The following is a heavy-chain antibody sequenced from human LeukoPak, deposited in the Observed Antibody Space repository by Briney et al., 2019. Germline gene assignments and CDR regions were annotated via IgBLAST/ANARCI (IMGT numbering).Heavy chain of an antibody. Sequence: GASVKVSCKASGGTFSSYAISWVRQAPGQGLEWMGGIIPIFGTANYAQKFQGRVTITADKSTSTAYMELSSLRSDDTAVYYCARDGYSGRFDPWGQGTLVTVSS. V-gene: IGHV1-69*06. CDR3: ARDGYSGRFDP. CDR1: GGTFSSYA. J-gene: IGHJ5*02. CDR2: IIPIFGTA. D-gene: IGHD1-26*01.